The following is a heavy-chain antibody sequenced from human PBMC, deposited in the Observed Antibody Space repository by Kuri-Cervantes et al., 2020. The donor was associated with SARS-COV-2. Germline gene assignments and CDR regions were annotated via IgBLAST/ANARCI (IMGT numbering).Heavy chain of an antibody. D-gene: IGHD2-2*01. CDR2: ILYSGST. CDR1: GASISSVYYY. V-gene: IGHV4-61*01. CDR3: ARGRPRSVVPAATQLNSEYFQH. J-gene: IGHJ1*01. Sequence: SETLSLTCTVSGASISSVYYYWSWIRQPPGKGLEWIGNILYSGSTNYNPSLKSRVTMTVDTSKNQFSLKLSSVTAADTAVYYCARGRPRSVVPAATQLNSEYFQHWGQGTLVTVSS.